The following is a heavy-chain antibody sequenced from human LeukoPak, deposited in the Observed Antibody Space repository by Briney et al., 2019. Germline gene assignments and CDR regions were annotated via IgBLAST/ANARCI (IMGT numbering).Heavy chain of an antibody. CDR1: GFTFSSYA. V-gene: IGHV3-23*01. CDR2: IRGSGGST. D-gene: IGHD3-22*01. CDR3: AKGPDSSGYFENGFDP. Sequence: GGSLRLSCAASGFTFSSYAMSWVRQAPGKGLEWVSAIRGSGGSTYYADSVKGRFTISRDNSKNTLYLQMNSLRAEDTAVYYCAKGPDSSGYFENGFDPWGQGTLVTVSS. J-gene: IGHJ5*02.